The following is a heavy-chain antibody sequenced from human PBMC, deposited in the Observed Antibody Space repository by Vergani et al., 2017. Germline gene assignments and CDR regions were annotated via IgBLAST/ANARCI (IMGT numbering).Heavy chain of an antibody. V-gene: IGHV1-46*01. CDR3: ARVGGHSRGNNWFDP. J-gene: IGHJ5*02. CDR2: INPSGGST. Sequence: QVQLVQSGAEVKKPGASVKVSCKASGYTFTSYYMHWVRQAPGQGLEWMGIINPSGGSTSYAQKFQGRVTITADESTSPAYMGLSSLRSEDTAVYYCARVGGHSRGNNWFDPWGQGTLVTVSS. CDR1: GYTFTSYY. D-gene: IGHD3-16*01.